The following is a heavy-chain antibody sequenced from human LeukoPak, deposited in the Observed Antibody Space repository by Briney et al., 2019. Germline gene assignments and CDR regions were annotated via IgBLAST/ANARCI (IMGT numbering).Heavy chain of an antibody. D-gene: IGHD3-22*01. V-gene: IGHV3-23*01. CDR3: AKSGGAYYSDTSAYSSFDC. CDR1: AFTLSICA. Sequence: PGGALRLSRAAPAFTLSICAMSWVPRAPAKGREWGSAISYVGGNTYYADSVTGRFTISRDNSKHTLYLQMNSLSAEDTAVYYCAKSGGAYYSDTSAYSSFDCCGQGSLVTVS. J-gene: IGHJ4*02. CDR2: ISYVGGNT.